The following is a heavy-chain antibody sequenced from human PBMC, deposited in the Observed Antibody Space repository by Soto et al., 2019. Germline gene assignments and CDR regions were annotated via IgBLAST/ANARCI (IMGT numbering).Heavy chain of an antibody. J-gene: IGHJ4*02. V-gene: IGHV1-69*01. CDR3: ARDLMARYSSGWYYFDY. CDR2: IIPIFGTA. D-gene: IGHD6-19*01. CDR1: GGTFSSYA. Sequence: QVQLVQSGAEVKKPGSSVKVSCKASGGTFSSYAISWVRQAPGQGLEWMGGIIPIFGTANYAQKFQGRVTITADESTSTAYMELSSLRSEDTAVYYCARDLMARYSSGWYYFDYWGQGTLVTVSS.